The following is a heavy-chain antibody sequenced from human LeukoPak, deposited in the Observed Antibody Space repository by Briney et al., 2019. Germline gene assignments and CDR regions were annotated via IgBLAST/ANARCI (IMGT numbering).Heavy chain of an antibody. V-gene: IGHV1-69*13. Sequence: ASVKVSCKASGGTFSSYAISWVRQAPGQGLEWMGGIIPIFGTANYAQKFQGRVTITADESTSTAYMELSSLRSEDTAVYYCARQIVATISYYYYYMDVWGKGTTVTVSS. D-gene: IGHD5-12*01. CDR1: GGTFSSYA. CDR3: ARQIVATISYYYYYMDV. J-gene: IGHJ6*03. CDR2: IIPIFGTA.